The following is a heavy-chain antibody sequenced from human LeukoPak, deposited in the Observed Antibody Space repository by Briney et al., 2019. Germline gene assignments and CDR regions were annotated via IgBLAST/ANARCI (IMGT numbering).Heavy chain of an antibody. V-gene: IGHV1-3*01. CDR1: GYTFTSYA. Sequence: ASVKVSCKASGYTFTSYAMHWVRQAPGQRLEWMGWINAGNGNTKYSQKFQGRVTITRDTSASTAYMELSSLRSEDTAVYYCARPQEMATIRWGNDAFDIWGQGTMVTVSS. D-gene: IGHD5-24*01. J-gene: IGHJ3*02. CDR2: INAGNGNT. CDR3: ARPQEMATIRWGNDAFDI.